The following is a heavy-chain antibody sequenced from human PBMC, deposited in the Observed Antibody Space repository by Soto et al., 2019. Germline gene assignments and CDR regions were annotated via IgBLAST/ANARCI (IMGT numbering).Heavy chain of an antibody. Sequence: GASVKVSCKASGGTFSSYAISWVRQAPGQGLEWMGGIIPIFGTANYAQKFQGRVTITADESTSTAYMELSSLRSEDTAVYYCARQKDIVLVPAAIGLNWFDPWGQGTLVTSPQ. J-gene: IGHJ5*02. D-gene: IGHD2-2*01. V-gene: IGHV1-69*13. CDR1: GGTFSSYA. CDR2: IIPIFGTA. CDR3: ARQKDIVLVPAAIGLNWFDP.